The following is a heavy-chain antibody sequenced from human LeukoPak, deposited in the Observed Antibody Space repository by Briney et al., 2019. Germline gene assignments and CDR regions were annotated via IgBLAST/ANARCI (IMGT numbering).Heavy chain of an antibody. V-gene: IGHV3-30-3*01. CDR2: ISYDGTNK. CDR3: AREIPVTTADYGMDV. CDR1: GFTFTNYT. J-gene: IGHJ6*02. Sequence: GGSLRLSCAASGFTFTNYTMHYVRQAPGKGLEWVAVISYDGTNKYYADSVEGRFTISRDNSKNTLYLQMNSLRTEDTAVYYCAREIPVTTADYGMDVWGQGTTVTVSS. D-gene: IGHD4-17*01.